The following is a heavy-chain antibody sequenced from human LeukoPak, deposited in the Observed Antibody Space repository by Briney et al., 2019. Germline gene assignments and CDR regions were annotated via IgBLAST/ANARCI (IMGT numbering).Heavy chain of an antibody. CDR2: IYHSGST. CDR1: GYSISSGYY. Sequence: SETLSLTCAVSGYSISSGYYWGWIRQPPGKGLEWIGSIYHSGSTYYNPSLKSRVTISVDTSKNQFSLKLSSVTAADTAVYYCARDKAPEGFDPWGQGTLVTVSS. J-gene: IGHJ5*02. V-gene: IGHV4-38-2*02. D-gene: IGHD1-14*01. CDR3: ARDKAPEGFDP.